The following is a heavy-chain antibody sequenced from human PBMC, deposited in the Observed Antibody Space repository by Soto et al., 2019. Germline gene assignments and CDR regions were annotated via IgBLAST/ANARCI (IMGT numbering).Heavy chain of an antibody. D-gene: IGHD3-22*01. CDR3: ARDLRDDSSVYFDD. CDR1: GFTFSSYW. J-gene: IGHJ4*02. V-gene: IGHV3-7*01. CDR2: IKQDGSEK. Sequence: GWSLRLSCAASGFTFSSYWMSWVRQAPGKGLEWVANIKQDGSEKYYVDSVKGRFTISRDNAKNTLYLQMNSLRAEDTAVYYCARDLRDDSSVYFDDWGQGTLVTVSS.